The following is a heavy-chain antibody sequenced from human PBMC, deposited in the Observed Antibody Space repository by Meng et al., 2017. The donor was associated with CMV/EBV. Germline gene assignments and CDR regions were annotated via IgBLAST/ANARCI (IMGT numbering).Heavy chain of an antibody. J-gene: IGHJ4*02. CDR1: GGNVSNYC. D-gene: IGHD3-22*01. Sequence: QVQVVQSGAEVKKPGSSVNASCKPFGGNVSNYCISWVRQAPGQGLEWMGGINPIFGTANYAQKFQGRVTITADESTSTAYMELSRLRSEDTAVYYCARIYDSSGYYKYYFDYWGQGTLVTVSS. V-gene: IGHV1-69*12. CDR3: ARIYDSSGYYKYYFDY. CDR2: INPIFGTA.